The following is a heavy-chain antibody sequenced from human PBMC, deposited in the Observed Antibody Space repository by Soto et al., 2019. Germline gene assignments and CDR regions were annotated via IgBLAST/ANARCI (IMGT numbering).Heavy chain of an antibody. CDR2: IFHSGST. CDR3: ARVYSGSYSDS. Sequence: SLTCAVSGASIRSNNWWSWVRQPPGKGLEWIGEIFHSGSTNYNPSLKTRLTISVDKSKNQFSLKLSSVTAADTAVYYCARVYSGSYSDSWGRGTLVTVSS. D-gene: IGHD1-26*01. V-gene: IGHV4-4*02. CDR1: GASIRSNNW. J-gene: IGHJ4*02.